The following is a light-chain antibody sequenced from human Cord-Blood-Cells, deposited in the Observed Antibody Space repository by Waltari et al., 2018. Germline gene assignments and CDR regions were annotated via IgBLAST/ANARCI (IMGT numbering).Light chain of an antibody. CDR3: QQSYSTPYT. V-gene: IGKV1-39*01. J-gene: IGKJ2*01. CDR1: QSISSY. Sequence: DLQMTQSPSSLSASVAARVTITCRASQSISSYLNWYQQKPGKAPKLLIYAASSLQSGVPSRFRGSGSGTDFTLTISSLQPEDFATYYCQQSYSTPYTFGQGTKLEIK. CDR2: AAS.